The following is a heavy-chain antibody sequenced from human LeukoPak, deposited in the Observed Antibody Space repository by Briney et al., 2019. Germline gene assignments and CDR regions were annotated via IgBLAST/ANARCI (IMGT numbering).Heavy chain of an antibody. CDR1: GFTFSSYS. CDR2: ISSSSSYI. Sequence: GGSLRLSCAASGFTFSSYSMNWVRQAPGKGLEWVSSISSSSSYIYYADSVKGRFTISRDNAKNSLYLQMNSPRAEDTAVYYCAATPTDSSSWYSYWFDPWGQGTLVTVSS. D-gene: IGHD6-13*01. CDR3: AATPTDSSSWYSYWFDP. V-gene: IGHV3-21*01. J-gene: IGHJ5*02.